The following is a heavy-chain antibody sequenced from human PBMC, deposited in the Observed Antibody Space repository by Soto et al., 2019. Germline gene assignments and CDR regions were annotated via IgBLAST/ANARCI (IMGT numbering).Heavy chain of an antibody. Sequence: GGSLRLSCAASGFTFSNAWMSWVRQAPGKGLEWVGRIKSKTDGGTTDYAAPVKGRFTISRDDSKNTLYLQMNSLKTEDTAVYYCTTDWPDIYNYMDVWGKGTTVTVSS. CDR3: TTDWPDIYNYMDV. V-gene: IGHV3-15*01. CDR2: IKSKTDGGTT. D-gene: IGHD2-15*01. J-gene: IGHJ6*03. CDR1: GFTFSNAW.